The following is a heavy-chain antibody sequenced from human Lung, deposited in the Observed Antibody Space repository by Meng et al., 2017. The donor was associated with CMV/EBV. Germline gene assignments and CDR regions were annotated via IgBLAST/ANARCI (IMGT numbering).Heavy chain of an antibody. J-gene: IGHJ6*02. Sequence: GEXXKISCAASGFTFSTFAMSWVRQAPGKGLQWVSVIYSGGDSTYYADSVKGRFTISRDNSKNMLYLQMNSLRAEDSAVYFCAKGKWGGYYYYYGMDVWGQGXTVTDSS. CDR1: GFTFSTFA. D-gene: IGHD1-26*01. CDR2: IYSGGDST. V-gene: IGHV3-23*03. CDR3: AKGKWGGYYYYYGMDV.